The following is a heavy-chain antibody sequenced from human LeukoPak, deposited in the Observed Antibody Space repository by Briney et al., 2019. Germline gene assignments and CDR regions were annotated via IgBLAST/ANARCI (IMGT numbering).Heavy chain of an antibody. CDR3: ARDNDKVVDH. D-gene: IGHD1-1*01. V-gene: IGHV1-18*01. CDR2: ITAYNGNR. CDR1: GYTFFNYG. Sequence: EASVNVSCKTSGYTFFNYGISWVRQAPGQGLEWMGWITAYNGNRLYAQRFQGRITLTTDTSTSTSYMELRSLEYDDTAIYYCARDNDKVVDHWGQGTLVTVSS. J-gene: IGHJ4*01.